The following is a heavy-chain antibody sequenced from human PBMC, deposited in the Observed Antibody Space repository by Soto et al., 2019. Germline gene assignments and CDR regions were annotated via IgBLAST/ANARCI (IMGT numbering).Heavy chain of an antibody. CDR2: ISGSGGST. V-gene: IGHV3-23*01. J-gene: IGHJ3*02. CDR3: AKDLLTAAASLENAFEI. CDR1: GFTVSIYS. D-gene: IGHD2-2*01. Sequence: GGSRTLSCSASGFTVSIYSMSWVRQAPGKGLEWVSAISGSGGSTYYADSVKGRFTISRDNSKNTLYLQMNSLRAEDTAVYYCAKDLLTAAASLENAFEIWGQGTMVTVSS.